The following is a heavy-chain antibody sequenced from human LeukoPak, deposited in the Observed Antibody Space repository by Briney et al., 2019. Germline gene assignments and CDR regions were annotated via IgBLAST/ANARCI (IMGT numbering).Heavy chain of an antibody. CDR3: ARALGWINYGMDV. CDR1: GLTLSNVW. CDR2: ISSRSTTI. V-gene: IGHV3-48*01. D-gene: IGHD5-12*01. Sequence: PGGSLRLSCAVSGLTLSNVWMNWVRQAPGKGLEWVSYISSRSTTIYYGDSVKGRFTISRDNARNSLYLQMNSLRAEDTAVYYCARALGWINYGMDVWGQGTTVTVSS. J-gene: IGHJ6*02.